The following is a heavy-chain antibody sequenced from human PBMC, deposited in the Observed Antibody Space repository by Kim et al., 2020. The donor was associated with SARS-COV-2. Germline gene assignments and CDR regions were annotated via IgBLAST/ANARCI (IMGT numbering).Heavy chain of an antibody. V-gene: IGHV6-1*01. D-gene: IGHD6-13*01. CDR2: TYYRSKWYH. Sequence: SQTLSLTCAISGDSVSSNNAAWHWIRQSPSRGLEWLGRTYYRSKWYHDSAVSVKSRITINPDTSKNQFSLQLSSVTPEDTAVYYCARVRRYSSSFQGFDPWGQGTLVTVSS. CDR3: ARVRRYSSSFQGFDP. J-gene: IGHJ5*02. CDR1: GDSVSSNNAA.